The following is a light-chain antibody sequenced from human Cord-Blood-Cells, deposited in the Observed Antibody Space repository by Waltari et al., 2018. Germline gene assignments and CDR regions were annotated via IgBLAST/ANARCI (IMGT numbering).Light chain of an antibody. V-gene: IGKV3-15*01. CDR1: PSVSSN. Sequence: EIVMTQSPATLSVSPGERATLSCRASPSVSSNLAWYQQKPGQAPSLLIYGSYTRDTGIPARFSGGGSGTEFTLTISSLQSEDFAVYYCQQYNNWLRTFGQGTKVEIK. J-gene: IGKJ1*01. CDR2: GSY. CDR3: QQYNNWLRT.